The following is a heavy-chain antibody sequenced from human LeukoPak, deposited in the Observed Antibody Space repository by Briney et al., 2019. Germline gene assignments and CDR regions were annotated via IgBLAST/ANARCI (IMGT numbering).Heavy chain of an antibody. J-gene: IGHJ5*02. CDR2: ISSSSSYI. V-gene: IGHV3-21*01. Sequence: GGSLRLSCAASGFTFSSCSMNWVRQAPGKGLEWVSSISSSSSYIYYADSVKGRFTISRDNAKNSLYLQMNSLRAEDTAVYYCARDGYAVRGESFDPWGQGTLVTVSS. CDR3: ARDGYAVRGESFDP. D-gene: IGHD3-16*01. CDR1: GFTFSSCS.